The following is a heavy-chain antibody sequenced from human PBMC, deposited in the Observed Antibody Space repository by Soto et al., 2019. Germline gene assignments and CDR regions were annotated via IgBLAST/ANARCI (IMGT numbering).Heavy chain of an antibody. CDR2: IFANGHT. CDR3: ARERREEIHDGYDIDY. CDR1: GGSISEKY. J-gene: IGHJ4*02. V-gene: IGHV4-4*07. Sequence: SETLSLTCIVSGGSISEKYWNWVRQPPGKGLEWIGLIFANGHTDYNPSLKSRVTMSVDASKNQFSLRLTSMTAADTAVYYCARERREEIHDGYDIDYWGQGTLVTVSS. D-gene: IGHD5-12*01.